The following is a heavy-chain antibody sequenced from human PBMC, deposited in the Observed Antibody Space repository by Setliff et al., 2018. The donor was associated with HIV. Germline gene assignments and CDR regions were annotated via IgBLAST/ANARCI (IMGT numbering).Heavy chain of an antibody. V-gene: IGHV4-4*08. Sequence: PSETLSLTCTVSGGSNSNYYWSWIRQPPGKGLEWIGYISSSGRTSYNPSLKSRVTMSLDTSKNQYSLKVNSVTAADTAVYYCARETSSSWFDYWGQGSLVTVSS. CDR1: GGSNSNYY. D-gene: IGHD6-13*01. J-gene: IGHJ4*02. CDR2: ISSSGRT. CDR3: ARETSSSWFDY.